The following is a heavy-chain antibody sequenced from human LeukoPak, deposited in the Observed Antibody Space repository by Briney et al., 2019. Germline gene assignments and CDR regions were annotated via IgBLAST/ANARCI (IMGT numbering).Heavy chain of an antibody. CDR2: IYSGGST. J-gene: IGHJ4*02. CDR1: GFTVSSNY. V-gene: IGHV3-53*01. CDR3: AAVAGIHVVY. Sequence: PGGSLRLSCAASGFTVSSNYMSWGRQAPGRGLEWVSVIYSGGSTYYADSVKGRFTISRDKSKNTLYLQMNSLRAEDTAVYYCAAVAGIHVVYWGQGTLFTVSS. D-gene: IGHD6-19*01.